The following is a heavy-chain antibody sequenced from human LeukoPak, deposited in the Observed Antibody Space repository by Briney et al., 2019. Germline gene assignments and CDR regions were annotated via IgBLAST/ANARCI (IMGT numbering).Heavy chain of an antibody. V-gene: IGHV3-7*01. J-gene: IGHJ4*02. CDR3: ARLFDFWSGYDY. D-gene: IGHD3-3*01. CDR2: IKQDGSEK. Sequence: SGGSLRLSCAASGSTFSSYWMSWVRQAPGKGLEWVANIKQDGSEKYYVDSVKGRFTISRDNAKNSLYLQMNSLRAEDTAVYYCARLFDFWSGYDYWGQGTLVTVSS. CDR1: GSTFSSYW.